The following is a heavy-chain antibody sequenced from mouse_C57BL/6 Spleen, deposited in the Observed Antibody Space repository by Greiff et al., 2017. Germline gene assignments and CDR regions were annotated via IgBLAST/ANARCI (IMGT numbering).Heavy chain of an antibody. CDR3: ARGIPYYYAMDY. V-gene: IGHV1-18*01. Sequence: EVQLQQSGPELVKPGASVKIPCKASGYTFTDYNMDWVKQSHGQSLEWIGDINPNNGGTIYNQKFKGKATLTVDKSSSTAYMQLPSLTSEDTAVYYCARGIPYYYAMDYWGQGTSVTVSS. CDR2: INPNNGGT. J-gene: IGHJ4*01. CDR1: GYTFTDYN.